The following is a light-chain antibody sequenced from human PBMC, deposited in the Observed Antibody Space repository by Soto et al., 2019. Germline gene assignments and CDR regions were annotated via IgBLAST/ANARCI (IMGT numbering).Light chain of an antibody. CDR3: QQYSSYSKT. J-gene: IGKJ1*01. V-gene: IGKV1-5*01. CDR2: DAS. CDR1: QSISSW. Sequence: DIQMTQSPSTLSASVGDRLTITCRASQSISSWLAWYQQRPGKAPKLLIFDASSLESGVPSRFSDSGSGTEFTLTISSLQPDDFATYYCQQYSSYSKTFGQGTKVDIK.